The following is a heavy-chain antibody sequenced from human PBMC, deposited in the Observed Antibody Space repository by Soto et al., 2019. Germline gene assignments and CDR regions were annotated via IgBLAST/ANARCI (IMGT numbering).Heavy chain of an antibody. CDR3: AKDTAVAGMGVYYYYYMDV. Sequence: EVQLLESGGGLVQPGGSLRLSCAASGFTFSSYAMSWVRQAPGKGLEWVSAISGSGGSTYYADSVKGRFTISRDNSKNTLYLQMNSLRAEDTALYYCAKDTAVAGMGVYYYYYMDVWGKGTTVTVSS. V-gene: IGHV3-23*01. CDR2: ISGSGGST. CDR1: GFTFSSYA. D-gene: IGHD6-19*01. J-gene: IGHJ6*03.